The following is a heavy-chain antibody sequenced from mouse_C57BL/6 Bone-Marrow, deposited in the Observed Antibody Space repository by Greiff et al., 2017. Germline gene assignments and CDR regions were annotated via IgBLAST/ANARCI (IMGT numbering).Heavy chain of an antibody. CDR1: GFTFSSYT. Sequence: LQQSGGGLVKPGGSLKLSCAASGFTFSSYTMSWVRQTPEKRLEWVATISGGGGNTYYPDSVKGRFTISRDNAKNPLYLQMSSLRSEDTALYYCARQWAYYSNCAWFAYWGQGTLVTVSA. D-gene: IGHD2-5*01. J-gene: IGHJ3*01. CDR2: ISGGGGNT. CDR3: ARQWAYYSNCAWFAY. V-gene: IGHV5-9*01.